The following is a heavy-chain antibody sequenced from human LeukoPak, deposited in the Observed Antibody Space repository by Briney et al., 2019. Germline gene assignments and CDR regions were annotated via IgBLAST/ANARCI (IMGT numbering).Heavy chain of an antibody. J-gene: IGHJ4*02. CDR3: ARATWNGYMFDC. CDR1: DDSLNNYY. D-gene: IGHD5-24*01. V-gene: IGHV4-59*01. CDR2: IYYSGHT. Sequence: SETLSLTCTVFDDSLNNYYWNWIRQPPGKGLEWIGYIYYSGHTNYSPSLNSRVAISIDTSKNQFSLKLNSLTAADTAVYYCARATWNGYMFDCWGQGSLVTVTS.